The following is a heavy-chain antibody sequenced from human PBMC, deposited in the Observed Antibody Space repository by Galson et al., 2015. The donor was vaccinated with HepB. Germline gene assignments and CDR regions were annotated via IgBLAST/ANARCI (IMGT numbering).Heavy chain of an antibody. V-gene: IGHV4-34*01. D-gene: IGHD3-3*01. CDR2: INHSGST. J-gene: IGHJ6*03. CDR1: GGSFSGYY. CDR3: ARGHLFRGFWSGYSARGYYYMDV. Sequence: ETLSLTCAVYGGSFSGYYWSWIRQPPGKGLEWIGEINHSGSTNYNPSLKSRVTISVDTSKNQFSLKLSSVTAADTAVYYCARGHLFRGFWSGYSARGYYYMDVWGKGTTVTVSS.